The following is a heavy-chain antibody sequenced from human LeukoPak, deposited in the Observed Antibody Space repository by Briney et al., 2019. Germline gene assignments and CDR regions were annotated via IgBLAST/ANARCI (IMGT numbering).Heavy chain of an antibody. CDR2: IKQDGSEK. D-gene: IGHD3-22*01. J-gene: IGHJ4*02. V-gene: IGHV3-7*01. CDR1: GFTFSSYW. CDR3: ARGGTYYYDSSGYDRPTDY. Sequence: GGSLRLSCAASGFTFSSYWMSWVRQAPGKGLEWVANIKQDGSEKYYVDSEKGRFTISRDNAKNSLYLQMNSLRAEDTAVYYCARGGTYYYDSSGYDRPTDYWGQGTLVTVSS.